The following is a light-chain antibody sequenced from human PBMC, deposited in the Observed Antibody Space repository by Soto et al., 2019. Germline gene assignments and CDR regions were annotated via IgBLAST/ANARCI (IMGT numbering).Light chain of an antibody. CDR1: QSVSSN. CDR2: GAS. CDR3: QHYNNWPPFT. Sequence: EIVMTQSPATLSVSPGERATLSCRASQSVSSNLAWYQQKPGQAPRLLIYGASTRATGIPARFSGSGSGTEVTLTISSLQSEDFAVYYCQHYNNWPPFTFGPGTKVDIK. V-gene: IGKV3-15*01. J-gene: IGKJ3*01.